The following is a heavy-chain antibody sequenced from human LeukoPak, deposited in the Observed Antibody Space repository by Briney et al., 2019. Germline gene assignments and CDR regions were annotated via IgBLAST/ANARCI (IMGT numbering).Heavy chain of an antibody. CDR3: AEASLHYYDSSGSDY. CDR2: IYSGGST. V-gene: IGHV3-53*01. D-gene: IGHD3-22*01. J-gene: IGHJ4*02. Sequence: PGGSLRLSCAASGFTVSSNYMSWVRQAPGKGLEWVSVIYSGGSTYYADSVRGRFTISRDNSKNTLYLQMNSLRAEDTAVYYCAEASLHYYDSSGSDYWGQGTLVTVSS. CDR1: GFTVSSNY.